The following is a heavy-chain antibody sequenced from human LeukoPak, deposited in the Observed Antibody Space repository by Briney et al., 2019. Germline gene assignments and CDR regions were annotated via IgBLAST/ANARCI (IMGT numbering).Heavy chain of an antibody. CDR3: ARANYDYVWGSYRSYYFDY. CDR2: IRYDGSNK. J-gene: IGHJ4*02. Sequence: GGSLRLSCAASGFAFSSYGMHWVRQAPGKGLEWVAFIRYDGSNKYYADSVKGRLTISRDNSKKTLYLQMNSLRAEDTAVYYCARANYDYVWGSYRSYYFDYWGQGTLVTVSS. V-gene: IGHV3-30*02. CDR1: GFAFSSYG. D-gene: IGHD3-16*02.